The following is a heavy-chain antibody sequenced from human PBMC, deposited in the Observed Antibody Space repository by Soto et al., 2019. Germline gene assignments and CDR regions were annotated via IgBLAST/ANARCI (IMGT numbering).Heavy chain of an antibody. CDR3: AKGGEQWLAPSWFDP. CDR1: GFTFSSYA. D-gene: IGHD6-19*01. J-gene: IGHJ5*02. V-gene: IGHV3-23*01. CDR2: ISGSGGST. Sequence: PGGSLRLSCAASGFTFSSYAMSWVRQAPGKGLEWVSAISGSGGSTYYADSVKGQFTISRDNSKNTLYLQMNSLRAEDTAVYYCAKGGEQWLAPSWFDPWGQGTLVTVPQ.